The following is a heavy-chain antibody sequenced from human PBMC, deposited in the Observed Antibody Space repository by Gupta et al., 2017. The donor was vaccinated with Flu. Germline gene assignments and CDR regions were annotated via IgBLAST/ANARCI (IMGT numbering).Heavy chain of an antibody. J-gene: IGHJ4*02. CDR1: SSY. Sequence: SSYFQWVRQAPGKGLVWVSRINPDGSSTTYAESVKGRFTISRDNAKNTLYLQMNSLGDDDTAVYYCATVTSGCWGQVTLVTVSS. V-gene: IGHV3-74*03. CDR2: INPDGSST. D-gene: IGHD4-17*01. CDR3: ATVTSGC.